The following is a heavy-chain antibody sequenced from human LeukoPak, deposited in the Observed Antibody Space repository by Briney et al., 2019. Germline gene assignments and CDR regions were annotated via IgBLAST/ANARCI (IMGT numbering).Heavy chain of an antibody. CDR2: INPSGGST. J-gene: IGHJ4*02. V-gene: IGHV1-46*01. Sequence: ASVKVSCKASGYTFTFYYIYWVRQAPGQGLEWMGIINPSGGSTSYAQKFRGRVTMTRDMSTSTVYMELSSLRSEDTAVYYCARDLAYGGNGFDYWGQGTLVTVSS. CDR1: GYTFTFYY. D-gene: IGHD4-23*01. CDR3: ARDLAYGGNGFDY.